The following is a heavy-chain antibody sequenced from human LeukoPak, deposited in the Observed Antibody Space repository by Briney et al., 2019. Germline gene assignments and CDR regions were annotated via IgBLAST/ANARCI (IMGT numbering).Heavy chain of an antibody. J-gene: IGHJ4*02. CDR1: GGSISSSSYY. CDR3: ARDGGEGFDY. Sequence: PSETLSLTCTVSGGSISSSSYYWGWIRQPPGKGLEWIGSIYHSGSTYYNPSLKSRVTISVDTSKNQFSLKLSSVTAADTAVYYCARDGGEGFDYWGQGTLVTVSS. V-gene: IGHV4-39*07. D-gene: IGHD2-21*01. CDR2: IYHSGST.